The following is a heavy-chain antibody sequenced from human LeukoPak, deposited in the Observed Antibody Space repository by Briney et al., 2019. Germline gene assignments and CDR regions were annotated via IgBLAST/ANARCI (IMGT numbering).Heavy chain of an antibody. Sequence: GASVKVSCKASGYTFTGYYMHWVRQAPGQGLEWMGRINPNSGGINYAQKFQGRVTMTRDTSISTAYMELSRLRSDDTAVYYCARDLPSGWYSKAAAGPDFDYWGQGTLVTVSS. D-gene: IGHD6-13*01. V-gene: IGHV1-2*06. CDR3: ARDLPSGWYSKAAAGPDFDY. CDR1: GYTFTGYY. J-gene: IGHJ4*02. CDR2: INPNSGGI.